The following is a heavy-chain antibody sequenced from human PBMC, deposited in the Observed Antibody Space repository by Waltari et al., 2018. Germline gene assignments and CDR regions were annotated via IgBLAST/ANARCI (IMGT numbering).Heavy chain of an antibody. V-gene: IGHV3-30*01. CDR3: GREGGTSGYSGYLDT. CDR1: AFPYRTSI. D-gene: IGHD2-15*01. J-gene: IGHJ4*02. Sequence: QVQLVESGGGVVQPGRSLRLSCAAHAFPYRTSIIHWVRQAPGKGLEWVAAISYDGFSKYYADSVKGRFSIGRDDSQNTVYLQANSLTTEDTAVYYCGREGGTSGYSGYLDTWGQGTLVTVSS. CDR2: ISYDGFSK.